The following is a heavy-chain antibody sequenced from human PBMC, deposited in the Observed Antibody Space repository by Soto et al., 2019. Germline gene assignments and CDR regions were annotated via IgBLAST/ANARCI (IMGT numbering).Heavy chain of an antibody. V-gene: IGHV4-30-4*01. CDR3: ARDSSLWFGEGSQGGIDP. CDR1: GGSISSGGYY. J-gene: IGHJ5*02. CDR2: IYYSGST. Sequence: PSETLSLTCTVSGGSISSGGYYWSWIRQPPGKGLEWIGYIYYSGSTFYNPSLKSRVTISVDTSKNQFSLKLSSVTAADTAVYYCARDSSLWFGEGSQGGIDPWGQGTLVTVSS. D-gene: IGHD3-10*01.